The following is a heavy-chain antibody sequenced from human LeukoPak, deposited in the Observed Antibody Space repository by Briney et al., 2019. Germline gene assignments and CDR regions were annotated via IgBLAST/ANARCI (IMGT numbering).Heavy chain of an antibody. CDR2: IWYDGSNK. Sequence: GGSLRLSCAASRFTFSYAWMSRVRQAPGKGLEWVAVIWYDGSNKFYADSVKGRFTISRDNSKNTLYLQMNSLRAEDTAVYYCAREGYGDYALDYWGQGTLVTVSS. CDR1: RFTFSYAW. D-gene: IGHD4-17*01. CDR3: AREGYGDYALDY. J-gene: IGHJ4*02. V-gene: IGHV3-33*08.